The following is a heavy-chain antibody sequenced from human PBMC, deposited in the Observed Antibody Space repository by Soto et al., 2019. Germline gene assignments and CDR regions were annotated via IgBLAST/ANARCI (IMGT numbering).Heavy chain of an antibody. CDR3: ARGGVGKASDF. V-gene: IGHV4-31*03. CDR1: GGSISSGGYY. J-gene: IGHJ4*02. Sequence: SETLSLTCTVSGGSISSGGYYWSWIRQHPGKGLEWIGYIYYSGSTYYNPSLQSRVTISVDTSKKQFSLELSSVTAADTAVYYCARGGVGKASDFWSQGTLVTVSS. CDR2: IYYSGST. D-gene: IGHD3-10*01.